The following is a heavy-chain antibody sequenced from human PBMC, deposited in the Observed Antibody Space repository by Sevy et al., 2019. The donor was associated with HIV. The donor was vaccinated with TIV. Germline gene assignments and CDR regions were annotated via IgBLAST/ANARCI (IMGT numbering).Heavy chain of an antibody. Sequence: LRLSCAASGFTFDDYAMHWVRQAPGKGLEWVSGISWNSGSIGYADSVKGRFTISRDNAKNSLYLQMNSLRAEDTALYYCAKDTEFGYSYGLGYFDYWGQGTLVTVSS. V-gene: IGHV3-9*01. CDR3: AKDTEFGYSYGLGYFDY. D-gene: IGHD5-18*01. CDR2: ISWNSGSI. CDR1: GFTFDDYA. J-gene: IGHJ4*02.